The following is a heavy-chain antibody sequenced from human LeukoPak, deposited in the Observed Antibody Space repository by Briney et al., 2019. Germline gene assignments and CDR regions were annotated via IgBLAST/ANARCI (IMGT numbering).Heavy chain of an antibody. V-gene: IGHV3-30-3*01. J-gene: IGHJ4*02. CDR2: ISYDGSNK. Sequence: GGSLRLSCAASGFTFSGSAIHWVRQAPGKGLEWVAVISYDGSNKYYADSVKGRFTISRDNSKNTLYLQMNSLRAEDTAVYYCARVKEYYDILTGYYTHWGQGTLVTVSS. D-gene: IGHD3-9*01. CDR1: GFTFSGSA. CDR3: ARVKEYYDILTGYYTH.